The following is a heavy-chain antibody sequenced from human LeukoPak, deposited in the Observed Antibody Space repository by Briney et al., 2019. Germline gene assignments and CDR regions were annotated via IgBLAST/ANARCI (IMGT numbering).Heavy chain of an antibody. CDR1: GGSISSSPYY. D-gene: IGHD2-15*01. CDR3: ARGSLLADDY. V-gene: IGHV4-39*07. J-gene: IGHJ4*02. CDR2: IYYGGST. Sequence: SETLSLTCTVSGGSISSSPYYWGWIRQPPGKGLEWIASIYYGGSTYYNPSLKSRVTISVDTSKNQFSLKLSSVTAADTAVYYCARGSLLADDYWGQGTLVTVSS.